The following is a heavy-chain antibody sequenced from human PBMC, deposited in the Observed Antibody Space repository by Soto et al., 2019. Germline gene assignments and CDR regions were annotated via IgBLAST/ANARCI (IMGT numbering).Heavy chain of an antibody. CDR1: GGSFSGYY. D-gene: IGHD6-6*01. CDR3: AIGSEQLVRTPFAY. Sequence: QVQLQQWGAGLLKPSETLSLTCAVYGGSFSGYYWSWIRQPPGKGLEWIGEINHSGSTNYNPSLKSRVTISVDTSKNQFSLKLSSVTAADTAVYYCAIGSEQLVRTPFAYWGQGTLVTVSS. J-gene: IGHJ4*02. CDR2: INHSGST. V-gene: IGHV4-34*01.